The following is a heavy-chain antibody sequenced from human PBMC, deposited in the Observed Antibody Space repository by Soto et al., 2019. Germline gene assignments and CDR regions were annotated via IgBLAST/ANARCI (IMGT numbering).Heavy chain of an antibody. CDR1: GGTFSSYA. CDR3: ARNRDYYDSSGYFPYFDY. J-gene: IGHJ4*02. Sequence: SVKVSCKASGGTFSSYAISWVRQAPGQGLEWMGGIIPIFGTANYAQKFQGRVTITADKSTSTAYMELSSLRSEDTAVYYCARNRDYYDSSGYFPYFDYWGQGTLVTVSS. D-gene: IGHD3-22*01. V-gene: IGHV1-69*06. CDR2: IIPIFGTA.